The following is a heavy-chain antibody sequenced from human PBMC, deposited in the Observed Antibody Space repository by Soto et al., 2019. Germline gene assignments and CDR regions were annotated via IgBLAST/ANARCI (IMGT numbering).Heavy chain of an antibody. CDR3: ARAAIHGSSWYFWFDP. Sequence: QVQLVQSGSEVKMPGSSVKVSCKTSGGTFSRHAINWVRQAPGQGLEWMGGIIPLFGTTNYAQTFKGRVTRSADDSTSTASRELSSRPSEDAAVYYCARAAIHGSSWYFWFDPWGQGNVVTVSS. V-gene: IGHV1-69*01. CDR2: IIPLFGTT. CDR1: GGTFSRHA. D-gene: IGHD6-13*01. J-gene: IGHJ5*02.